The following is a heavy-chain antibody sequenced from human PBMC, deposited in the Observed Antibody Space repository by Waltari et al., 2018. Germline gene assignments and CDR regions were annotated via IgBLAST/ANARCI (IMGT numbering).Heavy chain of an antibody. CDR3: AVTFSAAPFYGLDV. J-gene: IGHJ6*02. D-gene: IGHD6-13*01. CDR1: GDTLTHDA. V-gene: IGHV1-69*14. Sequence: QLQLLHSGAEVEEPGSSLRVSCQVSGDTLTHDALHWVRQAPGQGLEWVGRIIPIFATVNFAQKFQDRDTITAATATCTDYVEVSSLRSDHTAMYYCAVTFSAAPFYGLDVWGQATTVTV. CDR2: IIPIFATV.